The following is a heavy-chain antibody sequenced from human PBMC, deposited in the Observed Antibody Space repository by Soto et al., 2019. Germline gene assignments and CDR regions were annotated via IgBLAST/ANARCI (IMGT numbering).Heavy chain of an antibody. V-gene: IGHV4-59*01. D-gene: IGHD6-19*01. CDR2: IYYSGST. CDR3: ARDLYTSAWSNWFDP. Sequence: PSETLSLTCTVSGGSISSYYWSWIRQPPGKGLEWIGYIYYSGSTNYNPSLKSRVTMSVDTSKNQFSLKLSSVTAADTAVYYCARDLYTSAWSNWFDPGGKEILFT. CDR1: GGSISSYY. J-gene: IGHJ5*02.